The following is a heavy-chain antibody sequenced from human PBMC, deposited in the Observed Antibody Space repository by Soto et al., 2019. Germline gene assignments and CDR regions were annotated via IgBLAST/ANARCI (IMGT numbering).Heavy chain of an antibody. CDR2: ISYDGSNK. CDR3: ARDALLTTAGTLLLGSGEFDY. J-gene: IGHJ4*02. D-gene: IGHD6-13*01. V-gene: IGHV3-30-3*01. CDR1: GFTFSSYA. Sequence: QVQLVESGGGVVQPGRSLRLSCAASGFTFSSYAMHWVRQAPGKGLEWVAVISYDGSNKYYADSVKGRFNISRDNSKNTLYLQMNSLRAEDTAVYYCARDALLTTAGTLLLGSGEFDYWGQGTLVTVSS.